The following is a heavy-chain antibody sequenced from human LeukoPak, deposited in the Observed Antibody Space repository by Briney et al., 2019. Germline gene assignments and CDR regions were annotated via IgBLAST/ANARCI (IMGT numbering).Heavy chain of an antibody. CDR1: GDSFTNYD. CDR3: VRTAGIFWSGAYYFDS. Sequence: GASVKVSCKASGDSFTNYDINWVRQATGQGLEWMGWMNPNSGNIGYAQKFQGRLTMIRNTSMNTSYMELRSLTSDDTAVYYCVRTAGIFWSGAYYFDSWGQGTLVTVSS. J-gene: IGHJ4*02. CDR2: MNPNSGNI. V-gene: IGHV1-8*01. D-gene: IGHD3-3*01.